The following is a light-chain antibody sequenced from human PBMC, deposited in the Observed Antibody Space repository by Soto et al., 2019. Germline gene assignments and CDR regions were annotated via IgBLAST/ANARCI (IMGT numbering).Light chain of an antibody. J-gene: IGKJ1*01. CDR1: QSIYNY. CDR3: QQSYGTPQT. Sequence: IQMTQSPSSLSASVGDRVTISCRASQSIYNYLNWYQQKPGKAPNLLIYAASSLQSGVPSRFSGSGSGTDFTLTISSLQPEYFATYYCQQSYGTPQTFGQGTKVEIK. CDR2: AAS. V-gene: IGKV1-39*01.